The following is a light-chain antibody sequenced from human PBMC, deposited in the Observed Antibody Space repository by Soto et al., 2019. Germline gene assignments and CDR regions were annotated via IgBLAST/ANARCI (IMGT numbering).Light chain of an antibody. CDR3: SSDISSSAPYV. V-gene: IGLV2-14*01. Sequence: QSVLTQPASVSGSPGQSITISCTGTTSDIGSYNYVSWYQQHPGKAPKLMIYDVTRRPSGVSNRFSGSKSGNTASLTISGLQAEDEADYYCSSDISSSAPYVFGTGTKVTVL. J-gene: IGLJ1*01. CDR1: TSDIGSYNY. CDR2: DVT.